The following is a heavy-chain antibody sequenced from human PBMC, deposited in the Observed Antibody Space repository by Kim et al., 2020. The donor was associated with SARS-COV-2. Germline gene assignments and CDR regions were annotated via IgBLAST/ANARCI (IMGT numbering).Heavy chain of an antibody. Sequence: ASVKVSCKASGYTFTSYDINWVRQATGQGLEWMGWMNPNSGNTGYAQKFQGRVTMTRNTSISTAYMELSSLRSEDTAVYYCARTAYYDFWSGPPIYYYYGMDVWGQGTTVTVSS. D-gene: IGHD3-3*01. CDR1: GYTFTSYD. CDR3: ARTAYYDFWSGPPIYYYYGMDV. V-gene: IGHV1-8*01. J-gene: IGHJ6*02. CDR2: MNPNSGNT.